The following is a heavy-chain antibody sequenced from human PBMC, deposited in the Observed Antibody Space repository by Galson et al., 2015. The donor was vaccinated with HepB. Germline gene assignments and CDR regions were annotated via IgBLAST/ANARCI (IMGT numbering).Heavy chain of an antibody. D-gene: IGHD5-18*01. CDR3: AEESLNRGYSYDY. J-gene: IGHJ4*02. CDR2: ISGRGGST. Sequence: SLRLSCAASGFTFSSYAMSWVRQAPGKGLEWVSAISGRGGSTYYADSVKGRFTISRDNSKITLYLQMNSLRAEDTAVYYCAEESLNRGYSYDYWGQGTLVTVSS. V-gene: IGHV3-23*01. CDR1: GFTFSSYA.